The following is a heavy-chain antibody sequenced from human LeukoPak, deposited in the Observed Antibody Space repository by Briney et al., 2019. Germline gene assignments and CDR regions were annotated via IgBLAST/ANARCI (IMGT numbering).Heavy chain of an antibody. CDR1: GFTFSSYE. D-gene: IGHD6-13*01. CDR3: ATVKAEYSSSWVGPYYYMDV. Sequence: GGSLRLSCAASGFTFSSYEMNWVRQAPGKGLEWVSYISSSGSTIYYADSVKDRFTISRDNAKNSLYLQMNSLRAEDTAVYYCATVKAEYSSSWVGPYYYMDVWGKGTTVTISS. CDR2: ISSSGSTI. J-gene: IGHJ6*03. V-gene: IGHV3-48*03.